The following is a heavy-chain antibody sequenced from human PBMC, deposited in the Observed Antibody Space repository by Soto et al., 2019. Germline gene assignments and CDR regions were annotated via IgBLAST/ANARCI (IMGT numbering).Heavy chain of an antibody. Sequence: QVQLQESGPGLVKPSQTLSLTCTVSGGSISSGDYYWSWIRQPPGKGLEWIGYIYYSGSTYYNPSLKSRVTISVDTSKNQFSLKLSSVTAADTAVYYCARSKIWYSSSWRGAFDIWGQGTMVTVSS. CDR3: ARSKIWYSSSWRGAFDI. J-gene: IGHJ3*02. CDR1: GGSISSGDYY. CDR2: IYYSGST. V-gene: IGHV4-30-4*01. D-gene: IGHD6-13*01.